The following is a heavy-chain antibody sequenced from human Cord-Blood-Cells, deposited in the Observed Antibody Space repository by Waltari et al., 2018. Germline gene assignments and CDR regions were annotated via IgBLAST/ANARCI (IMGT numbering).Heavy chain of an antibody. CDR3: AKGFKTENPYYFDY. D-gene: IGHD1-1*01. CDR1: GFTFSSYG. J-gene: IGHJ4*02. V-gene: IGHV3-30*18. Sequence: QVQLVESGGGVVQPGRSLRLSCAASGFTFSSYGMHWVRQAPGKGLEWVAVISDNGSNKYDADSVKGRFTISRDNSKNTLYLQMNSLRAEDTAVYYCAKGFKTENPYYFDYWGQGTLVTVSP. CDR2: ISDNGSNK.